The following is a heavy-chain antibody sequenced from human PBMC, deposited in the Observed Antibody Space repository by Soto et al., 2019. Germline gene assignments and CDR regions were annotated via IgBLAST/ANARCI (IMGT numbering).Heavy chain of an antibody. J-gene: IGHJ5*02. V-gene: IGHV4-59*01. D-gene: IGHD2-2*02. CDR2: IYYSGRT. CDR3: ARGYCSSTSCYIWNNWFDP. CDR1: GGSISSYY. Sequence: SETLSLTCAVSGGSISSYYWSWIRQPPGKGLEWIGYIYYSGRTNYNPSLKSRVTISVDTSKNQFSLKLSSVTAADTAVYYCARGYCSSTSCYIWNNWFDPWGQGTLVTVSS.